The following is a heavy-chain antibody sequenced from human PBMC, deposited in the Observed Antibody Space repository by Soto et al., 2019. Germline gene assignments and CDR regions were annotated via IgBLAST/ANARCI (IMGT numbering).Heavy chain of an antibody. CDR3: ARGRRTLCGGECYNYDY. Sequence: ASVKVSCKASGYTFTSYAMHWVRQAPGQRLEWMGWINAGNGNTKYSQKFQGRVTITRDTSASTAYMELSSLRSEDTAVYYCARGRRTLCGGECYNYDYWGQGTLVTVSS. D-gene: IGHD2-21*01. CDR1: GYTFTSYA. J-gene: IGHJ4*02. V-gene: IGHV1-3*01. CDR2: INAGNGNT.